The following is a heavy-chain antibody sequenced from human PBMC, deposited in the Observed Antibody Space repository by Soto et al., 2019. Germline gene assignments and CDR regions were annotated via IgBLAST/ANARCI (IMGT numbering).Heavy chain of an antibody. J-gene: IGHJ5*02. V-gene: IGHV4-34*01. CDR2: INHRGST. CDR1: GGSFSGYY. Sequence: QVQLPQCGAGLFKSSETLSLTCAVFGGSFSGYYWSWIRQPPGKGLAWIGVINHRGSTNYNPSLTRRVPMSVGTPTYQSSPKLTSMTAADTAVYYCVTTNLNHILFDPWGQGTLVTVSS. D-gene: IGHD3-9*01. CDR3: VTTNLNHILFDP.